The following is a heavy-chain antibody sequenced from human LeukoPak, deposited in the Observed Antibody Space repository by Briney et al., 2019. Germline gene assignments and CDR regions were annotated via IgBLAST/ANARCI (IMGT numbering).Heavy chain of an antibody. CDR2: ISSSGSTI. D-gene: IGHD3-10*02. CDR1: GFTFSSYE. V-gene: IGHV3-48*03. CDR3: AELGITMIGGV. J-gene: IGHJ6*04. Sequence: GGTLRLSCAASGFTFSSYEMNWVRQDPGKGLEWVSYISSSGSTIYYADSVKGRFTISRDNAKNSLYLQMNSLRAEDTAVYYCAELGITMIGGVWGKGTTVTISS.